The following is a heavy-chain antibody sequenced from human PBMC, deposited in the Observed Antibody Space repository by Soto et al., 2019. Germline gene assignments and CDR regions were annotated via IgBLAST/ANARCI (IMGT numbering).Heavy chain of an antibody. D-gene: IGHD3-16*01. CDR2: IYNSAST. J-gene: IGHJ4*02. V-gene: IGHV4-59*01. Sequence: LSLTCTVSGDSIITDYWTWIRQPPGNVLEWIGYIYNSASTKYNPSLKSRVTISVDTSKNQFSLKLSSVTAADTAVFYCARGRFDYIWGSTAPYLQYWGQAALVNVS. CDR1: GDSIITDY. CDR3: ARGRFDYIWGSTAPYLQY.